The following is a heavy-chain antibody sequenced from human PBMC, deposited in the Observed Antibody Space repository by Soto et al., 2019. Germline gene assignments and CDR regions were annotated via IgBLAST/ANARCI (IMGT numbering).Heavy chain of an antibody. V-gene: IGHV3-23*01. D-gene: IGHD3-10*02. CDR3: FFQAEDGIRDVRSVSAFLLNRSSDL. Sequence: KELEWVSAISGSGGSTYYADSVKGRFTISRDNSKNTLYLQMNSLRAEDTAVYFFFFQAEDGIRDVRSVSAFLLNRSSDL. CDR2: ISGSGGST. J-gene: IGHJ2*01.